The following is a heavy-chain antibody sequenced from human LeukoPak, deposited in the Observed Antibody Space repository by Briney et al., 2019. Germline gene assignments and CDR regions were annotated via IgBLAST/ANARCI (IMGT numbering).Heavy chain of an antibody. D-gene: IGHD2-2*01. CDR3: ARGGGSTPYYFDY. Sequence: PSETLSLTCAVYGGSFSGYYWSWIRQPPGKGPEWIGEINHSGSTNYNPSLKSRVTISVDTSKNQFSLKLSSVTAADTAVYYCARGGGSTPYYFDYWGQGTLVTVSS. J-gene: IGHJ4*02. CDR2: INHSGST. CDR1: GGSFSGYY. V-gene: IGHV4-34*01.